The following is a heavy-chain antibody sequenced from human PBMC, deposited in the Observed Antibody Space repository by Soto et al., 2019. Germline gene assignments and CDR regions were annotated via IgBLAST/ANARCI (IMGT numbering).Heavy chain of an antibody. CDR2: TKDRAEGYNT. V-gene: IGHV3-72*01. Sequence: VQLVESGGTLVQPGGSLRLSCGVSGFTFSDFYMDWFRQAPGKGLEWVGRTKDRAEGYNTEYAASVRGRFTVSRDDAKNTLYLEMNSLKIEDTAMYYCARGGGDFYRTSGYYADYWGQGTLVSVSS. J-gene: IGHJ4*02. CDR3: ARGGGDFYRTSGYYADY. CDR1: GFTFSDFY. D-gene: IGHD3-3*01.